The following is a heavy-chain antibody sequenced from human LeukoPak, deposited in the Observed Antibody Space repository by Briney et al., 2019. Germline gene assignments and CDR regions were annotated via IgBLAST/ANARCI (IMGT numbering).Heavy chain of an antibody. V-gene: IGHV4-61*02. Sequence: SQTLSLTCTVSGGSISSGSYYWSWIRQPAGKGLEWIGRIYTSGSTNYNPSLKSRVTISVDTSKNQFSLKLSSVTAADTAVYYCARGTLWFGELSAWGQGTLVTVSS. CDR2: IYTSGST. CDR1: GGSISSGSYY. CDR3: ARGTLWFGELSA. J-gene: IGHJ5*02. D-gene: IGHD3-10*01.